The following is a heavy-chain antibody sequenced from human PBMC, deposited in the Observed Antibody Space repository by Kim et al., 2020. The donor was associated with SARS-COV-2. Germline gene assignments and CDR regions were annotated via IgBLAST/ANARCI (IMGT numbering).Heavy chain of an antibody. D-gene: IGHD6-13*01. CDR2: GST. V-gene: IGHV4-34*01. Sequence: GSTNYNPSLKSRVTISVDTSKNQFSLKLSSVTAADTAVYYCARGGIAASVWGQGTLVTVSS. J-gene: IGHJ4*02. CDR3: ARGGIAASV.